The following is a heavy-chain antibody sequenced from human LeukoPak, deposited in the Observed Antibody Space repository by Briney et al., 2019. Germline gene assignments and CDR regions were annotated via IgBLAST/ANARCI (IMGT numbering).Heavy chain of an antibody. CDR3: AREPPPLDSSTYYYSMDV. CDR2: IKQDGSEK. J-gene: IGHJ6*03. CDR1: GSTFSDYW. D-gene: IGHD2/OR15-2a*01. Sequence: GGSLRLSCAASGSTFSDYWMNWVRQAPGKGLEWVANIKQDGSEKYYVDSVRGRFTISRDNAKNSLYLQMNSLRAEDTAIYYCAREPPPLDSSTYYYSMDVWGKGTTATVSS. V-gene: IGHV3-7*01.